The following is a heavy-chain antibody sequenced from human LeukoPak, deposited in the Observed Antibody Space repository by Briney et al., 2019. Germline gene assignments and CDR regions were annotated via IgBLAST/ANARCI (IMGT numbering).Heavy chain of an antibody. J-gene: IGHJ4*02. D-gene: IGHD3-10*01. V-gene: IGHV1-69*05. Sequence: SVKVSCKASGYTFTSYDINWVRQATGQGLEWMGRIIPIFGTANYAQKFQGRVTITTDESTSTAYMELSSLRSEDTAVYYCARTPTMVRGVRGYFDYWGQGTLVTVSS. CDR1: GYTFTSYD. CDR3: ARTPTMVRGVRGYFDY. CDR2: IIPIFGTA.